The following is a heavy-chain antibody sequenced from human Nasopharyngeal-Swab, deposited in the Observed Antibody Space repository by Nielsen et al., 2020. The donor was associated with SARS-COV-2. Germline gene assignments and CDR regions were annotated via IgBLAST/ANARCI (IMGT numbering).Heavy chain of an antibody. J-gene: IGHJ6*02. V-gene: IGHV7-4-1*02. CDR1: GYTITSYA. CDR2: INTNTGNP. CDR3: ARARGQPHNYYYYGMDV. Sequence: ASVQVSCKASGYTITSYAMNWLRQAPGQGLEWMGWINTNTGNPTYAQGFTGRFVFSLDTSVSTAYLQISSLKAEDTAVYYCARARGQPHNYYYYGMDVWGQGTTVTVSS.